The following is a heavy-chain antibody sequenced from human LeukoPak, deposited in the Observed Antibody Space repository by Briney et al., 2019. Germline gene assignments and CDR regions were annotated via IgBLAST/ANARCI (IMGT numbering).Heavy chain of an antibody. Sequence: GGSLRLSCAASGFTFSSYSMNWVRQAPGKGLEWVSSISSSSSYIYYADSVKGRFTTSRDNAKNSLYLQMNSLRAEDTAVYYCATGIAAAGKGGNYWGQGTLITVSS. CDR1: GFTFSSYS. J-gene: IGHJ4*02. CDR2: ISSSSSYI. CDR3: ATGIAAAGKGGNY. D-gene: IGHD6-13*01. V-gene: IGHV3-21*01.